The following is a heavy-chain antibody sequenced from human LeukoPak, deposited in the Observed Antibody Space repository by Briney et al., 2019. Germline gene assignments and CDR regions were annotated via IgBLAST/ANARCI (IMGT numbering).Heavy chain of an antibody. D-gene: IGHD1-26*01. CDR3: AREGVWELLRLPDY. Sequence: GGSLRLSCAASGFTFSSYWMSWVRQAPGKGLEWVANIKQDGSEKYYVDSVKGRFTISRDNAKNSLLLQMNSLRAEDTAVYYCAREGVWELLRLPDYWGQGTLVTVSS. CDR1: GFTFSSYW. V-gene: IGHV3-7*01. J-gene: IGHJ4*02. CDR2: IKQDGSEK.